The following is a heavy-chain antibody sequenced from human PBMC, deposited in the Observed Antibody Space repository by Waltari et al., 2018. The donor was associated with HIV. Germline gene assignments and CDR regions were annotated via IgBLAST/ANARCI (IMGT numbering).Heavy chain of an antibody. CDR2: ISSSSSTI. CDR3: AREEGGGNAYYYYGMDV. D-gene: IGHD3-16*01. J-gene: IGHJ6*02. Sequence: EVHLVESGGGLVQPGGSLSLSCAASGFTVSYYSMYSVRQAPGKGLEWISYISSSSSTIFYAESVKGRFTISRDNAKNSLYLQLNSLRAEDTAVYYCAREEGGGNAYYYYGMDVWGQGTTVTVSS. CDR1: GFTVSYYS. V-gene: IGHV3-48*01.